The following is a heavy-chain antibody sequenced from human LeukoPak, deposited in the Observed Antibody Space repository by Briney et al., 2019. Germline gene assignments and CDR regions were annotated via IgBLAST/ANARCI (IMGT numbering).Heavy chain of an antibody. D-gene: IGHD6-19*01. CDR1: GFTVSSNY. Sequence: GGSLRLSCAASGFTVSSNYMSWVRQAPGKGLEWVSVIYSGGSTYYADSVKGRFTISRDNSKNTLYLQMNSLRAEDTAVYYCARDRAVAGRDAFDIWGQGTMVTVSS. CDR3: ARDRAVAGRDAFDI. V-gene: IGHV3-53*01. CDR2: IYSGGST. J-gene: IGHJ3*02.